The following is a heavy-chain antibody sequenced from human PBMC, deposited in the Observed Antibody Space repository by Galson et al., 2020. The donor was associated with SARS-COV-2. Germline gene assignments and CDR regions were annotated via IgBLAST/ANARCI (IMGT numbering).Heavy chain of an antibody. CDR2: INHSGST. V-gene: IGHV4-34*01. CDR1: GGSFSGYY. CDR3: ARFEYTAMGLDY. J-gene: IGHJ4*02. D-gene: IGHD5-18*01. Sequence: SETLSLTCAVYGGSFSGYYWSWIRQPPGKGLEWIGEINHSGSTNYNPSLKSRVTISLDTSKNQFSLKLSSVTAADTAVYYCARFEYTAMGLDYWGQGTLVTVSS.